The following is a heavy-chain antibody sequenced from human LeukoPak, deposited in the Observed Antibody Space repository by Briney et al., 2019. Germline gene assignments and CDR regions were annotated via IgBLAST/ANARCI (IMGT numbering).Heavy chain of an antibody. CDR1: GGSISSGDCY. D-gene: IGHD6-13*01. CDR2: IYYSGIT. CDR3: SSVTGIAAPIDY. J-gene: IGHJ4*02. Sequence: PSETLSLTCIVSGGSISSGDCYWSWIRQHPGKGLEWIGYIYYSGITYYNPSLKRRVSISVDTSKNQFSLKLSSVTAADTAVYLCSSVTGIAAPIDYWGQGTLVTVSS. V-gene: IGHV4-31*03.